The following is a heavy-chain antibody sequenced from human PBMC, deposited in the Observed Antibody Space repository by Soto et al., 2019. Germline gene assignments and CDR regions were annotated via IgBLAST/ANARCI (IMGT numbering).Heavy chain of an antibody. CDR1: GFTFSSYG. CDR2: IWYDGSNK. CDR3: ARDRWHTNYFDY. V-gene: IGHV3-33*01. J-gene: IGHJ4*02. Sequence: GGSLRLSCAASGFTFSSYGMHWVRQAPGKGLEWVAVIWYDGSNKYYADSVKGRFTISRDNSKNTLYLQMNSLRAEDTAVYYCARDRWHTNYFDYWGQGTLVTVSS. D-gene: IGHD1-26*01.